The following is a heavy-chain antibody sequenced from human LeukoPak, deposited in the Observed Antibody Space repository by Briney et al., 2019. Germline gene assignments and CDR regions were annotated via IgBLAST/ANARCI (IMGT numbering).Heavy chain of an antibody. J-gene: IGHJ4*02. CDR2: IYPSVST. V-gene: IGHV4-4*07. CDR1: GGSISGYY. CDR3: AREGGPYRPLDY. Sequence: SETLSLTCTVSGGSISGYYWSWIRQPAGKRLEWLGRIYPSVSTNYNPSLKSRVTMSVDTSKNQLSLKLSSVTAADTAVYYCAREGGPYRPLDYSGQGTLVTVSS.